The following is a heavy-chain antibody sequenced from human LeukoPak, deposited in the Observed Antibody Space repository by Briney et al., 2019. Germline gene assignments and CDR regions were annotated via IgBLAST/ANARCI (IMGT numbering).Heavy chain of an antibody. V-gene: IGHV3-48*02. CDR1: GFTFSSYS. CDR3: ARPPQVVVITNYYFDY. J-gene: IGHJ4*02. D-gene: IGHD3-22*01. Sequence: GGSLRLSWAASGFTFSSYSMNWVRQAPGKGLEWVSYISSSSSTIYYADSVKGRFTISRDNAKNSLYLQMNSLRDEDTAVYYCARPPQVVVITNYYFDYWGQGTLVTVSS. CDR2: ISSSSSTI.